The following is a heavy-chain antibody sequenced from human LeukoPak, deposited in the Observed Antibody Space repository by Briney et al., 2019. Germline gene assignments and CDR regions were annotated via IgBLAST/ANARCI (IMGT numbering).Heavy chain of an antibody. V-gene: IGHV5-51*01. CDR1: GYRFTSDW. J-gene: IGHJ4*02. D-gene: IGHD2-15*01. CDR2: IYPGDSDT. Sequence: GESLKISFKGSGYRFTSDWIGWVRQMPGKGLEWMGIIYPGDSDTRYSPSFQGQVTISADKSVNTAYLQWSSLKASDTAMYYCARLSGRVVCSAGSCYIDSWGQGTLVTVSS. CDR3: ARLSGRVVCSAGSCYIDS.